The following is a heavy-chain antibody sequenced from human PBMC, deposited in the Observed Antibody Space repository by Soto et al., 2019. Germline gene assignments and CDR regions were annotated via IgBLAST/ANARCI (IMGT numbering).Heavy chain of an antibody. Sequence: GGSLRLSCAASGFTFSSYAMHWVRRAPGKGLEWVAVISYDGSNKYYADSVKGRFTISRDNSKNTLYLQMNSLRAEDTAVYYGAKFYGDFDYWGQGTLVTVSS. CDR2: ISYDGSNK. V-gene: IGHV3-30-3*02. J-gene: IGHJ4*02. CDR3: AKFYGDFDY. D-gene: IGHD4-17*01. CDR1: GFTFSSYA.